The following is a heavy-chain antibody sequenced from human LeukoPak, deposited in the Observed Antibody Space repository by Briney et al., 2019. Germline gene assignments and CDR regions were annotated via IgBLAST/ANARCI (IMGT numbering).Heavy chain of an antibody. CDR1: GGSVSSSSYY. CDR2: IYYSGST. Sequence: SETLSHTCTVSGGSVSSSSYYWGWIRQPPGKGLEWIGSIYYSGSTYYNPSLKSRVTISVDTSKNQFSLKLSSVTAADTAMYYCARRGSSGRAFHIWGQGTMVTVSS. J-gene: IGHJ3*02. V-gene: IGHV4-39*07. CDR3: ARRGSSGRAFHI. D-gene: IGHD6-19*01.